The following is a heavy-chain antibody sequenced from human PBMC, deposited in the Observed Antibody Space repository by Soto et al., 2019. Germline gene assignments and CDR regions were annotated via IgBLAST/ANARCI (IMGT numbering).Heavy chain of an antibody. CDR2: ISSSGSTI. J-gene: IGHJ6*04. D-gene: IGHD3-10*01. CDR3: ARDPEITMVRGVTSAVDV. Sequence: QVQLVESGGGLVKPGGSLRLSCAASGFTFSDYYMSWIRQAPGKGLEWVSYISSSGSTIYYADSVKGRFIISKDNAKNSLYLQMNSLRAEDTAVYYCARDPEITMVRGVTSAVDVWGKGTTVTVSS. CDR1: GFTFSDYY. V-gene: IGHV3-11*01.